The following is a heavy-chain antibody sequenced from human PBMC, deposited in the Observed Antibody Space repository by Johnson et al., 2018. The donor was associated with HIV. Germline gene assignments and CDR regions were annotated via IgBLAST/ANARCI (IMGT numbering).Heavy chain of an antibody. CDR2: MGTAGDT. J-gene: IGHJ3*02. V-gene: IGHV3-13*01. CDR3: ARGGSRTTIFGVDINLGGFDI. Sequence: MQLVESGGGVVRPGGSLRLSCAASGFTFDDYGMSWVRQAPGKGLEWVSTMGTAGDTYYAGSVKGRFTVSRENVKNSLYLQMNSLRAGDTAVYYCARGGSRTTIFGVDINLGGFDIWGQGTRVTVSS. D-gene: IGHD3-3*01. CDR1: GFTFDDYG.